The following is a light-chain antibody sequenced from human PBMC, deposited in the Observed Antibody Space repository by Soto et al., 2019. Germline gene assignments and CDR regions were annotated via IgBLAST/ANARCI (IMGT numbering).Light chain of an antibody. V-gene: IGKV3-20*01. J-gene: IGKJ1*01. CDR2: DAS. CDR3: QQYGSSPRT. CDR1: RSVSNY. Sequence: EILMTQSPVTLSVSPGERATLSCRASRSVSNYLAWYQQKPGQAPRLLIHDASGRATGISDRFTGSGSGTDFTLTITTLEPEDFAVYYCQQYGSSPRTFGLGTKVDIK.